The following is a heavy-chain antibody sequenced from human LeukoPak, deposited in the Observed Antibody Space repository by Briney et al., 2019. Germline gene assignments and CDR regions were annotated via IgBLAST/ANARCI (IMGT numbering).Heavy chain of an antibody. D-gene: IGHD4-11*01. V-gene: IGHV1-69*05. CDR2: IIPIFGTA. Sequence: SVKVSCKASGGTFSSYAISWVRQAPGQGLEWMGRIIPIFGTANYAQKFQGRVTITTDESTSTAYMELSSLRAEDTAVYYCARNTATITTPFDYWGQGTLVTVSS. CDR3: ARNTATITTPFDY. CDR1: GGTFSSYA. J-gene: IGHJ4*02.